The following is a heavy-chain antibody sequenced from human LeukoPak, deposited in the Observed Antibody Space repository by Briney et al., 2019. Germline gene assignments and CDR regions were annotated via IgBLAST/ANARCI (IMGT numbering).Heavy chain of an antibody. CDR1: GGSISSYC. Sequence: SETLSLTCTVSGGSISSYCWSWIRQPAGKGLEWIGRIYTSGSTNYNPSLKSRVTISVDKSKNQFSLKLSSVTAADTAVYYCARAPIVGATYFDYWGQGTLVTVSS. D-gene: IGHD1-26*01. J-gene: IGHJ4*02. CDR2: IYTSGST. V-gene: IGHV4-4*07. CDR3: ARAPIVGATYFDY.